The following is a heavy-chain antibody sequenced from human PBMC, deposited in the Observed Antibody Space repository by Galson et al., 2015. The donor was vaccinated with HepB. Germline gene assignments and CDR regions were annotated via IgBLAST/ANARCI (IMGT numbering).Heavy chain of an antibody. CDR3: SKDRLVTPDSYYYGMDV. D-gene: IGHD4-23*01. CDR1: GTYT. V-gene: IGHV3-23*01. CDR2: ISSTGSFT. J-gene: IGHJ6*01. Sequence: SLRLSCAGSGTYTMNWVRQAPGQGLEWVSTISSTGSFTHYADSVRGRFTISRDNSKNTLFLEMNSLRDEDTALYFCSKDRLVTPDSYYYGMDVWGQGTTVTVSS.